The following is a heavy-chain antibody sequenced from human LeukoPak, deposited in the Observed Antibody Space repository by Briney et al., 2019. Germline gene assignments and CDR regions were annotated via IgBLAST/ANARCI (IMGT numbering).Heavy chain of an antibody. CDR2: ISSSSSYI. D-gene: IGHD5-18*01. CDR1: GFTFSSYS. V-gene: IGHV3-21*01. Sequence: GGSLRLSCAVSGFTFSSYSMNWVRQAPGKGLKWVSSISSSSSYIYYAVSVKGRFTISRDNAKNSLYLQMNSLRAEDTAVYYCARVTGRVDTAMVKSDYWGQGTLVTVSS. J-gene: IGHJ4*02. CDR3: ARVTGRVDTAMVKSDY.